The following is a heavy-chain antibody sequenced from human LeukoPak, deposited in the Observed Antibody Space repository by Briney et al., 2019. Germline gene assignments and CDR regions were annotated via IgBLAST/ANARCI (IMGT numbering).Heavy chain of an antibody. V-gene: IGHV4-59*01. CDR2: IYYSGST. J-gene: IGHJ4*02. D-gene: IGHD6-13*01. CDR3: ATSRSSWYYFNY. Sequence: SETLSLTCTVSGGSINTYYWSWIRQPPGKGLEWIGYIYYSGSTNYNPSLKSRVTISVDTSKNQFSLKLTSVTAADAAVYYCATSRSSWYYFNYWGQGALVTVSS. CDR1: GGSINTYY.